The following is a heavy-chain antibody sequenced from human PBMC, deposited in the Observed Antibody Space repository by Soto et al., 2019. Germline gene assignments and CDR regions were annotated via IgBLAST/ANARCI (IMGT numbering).Heavy chain of an antibody. CDR3: ARGFGLCNY. J-gene: IGHJ4*02. CDR2: IDGSGTTK. D-gene: IGHD3-10*01. CDR1: GFTFNDFE. V-gene: IGHV3-48*03. Sequence: EVQLLESGGGLVQPGGSLRLSCGVSGFTFNDFEMNWVRQAPGKGLEWLAYIDGSGTTKKYADSVRGRFTISRDNPNKSLFLQMSSLSAADTAIYYCARGFGLCNYWGQGTLVSVSS.